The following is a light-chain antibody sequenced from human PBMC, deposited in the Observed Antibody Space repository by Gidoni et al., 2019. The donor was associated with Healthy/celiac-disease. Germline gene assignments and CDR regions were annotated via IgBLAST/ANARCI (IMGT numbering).Light chain of an antibody. Sequence: DIQMTQSPSSLSASVGDRVTITCRASQSSSSCLNWYQQKPGNAPKLLIYAASSLQSGVPSRFSGSGSGTDFTLTISRLQPDDFATYYCQQSYSTLFTFGPGTKVDIK. CDR3: QQSYSTLFT. CDR2: AAS. CDR1: QSSSSC. J-gene: IGKJ3*01. V-gene: IGKV1-39*01.